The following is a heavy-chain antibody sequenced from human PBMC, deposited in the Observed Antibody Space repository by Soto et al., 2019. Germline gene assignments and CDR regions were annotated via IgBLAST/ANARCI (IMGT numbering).Heavy chain of an antibody. Sequence: ASVKVCCKASGYTFTCCAICWARQDTGKGLEWMGWISAYNGNTNYAQELQGRVTMTTDTSTSTACMELRSLRSDDTAVYYCAREGVQIPYGMDVWGQGTTVTVSS. J-gene: IGHJ6*02. D-gene: IGHD1-1*01. CDR1: GYTFTCCA. V-gene: IGHV1-18*01. CDR3: AREGVQIPYGMDV. CDR2: ISAYNGNT.